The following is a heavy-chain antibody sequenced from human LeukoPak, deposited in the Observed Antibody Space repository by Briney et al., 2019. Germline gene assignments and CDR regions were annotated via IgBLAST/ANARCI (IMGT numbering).Heavy chain of an antibody. CDR1: GFTFSSYW. J-gene: IGHJ4*02. Sequence: PGGSLRLSCAASGFTFSSYWMSWVRQAPGKGLQWVANIKQDGSEKYYVDPVKVRFTISRDNAKNSLYLQMNSLRAGDTAVYYCARVVIVVVPAAIYFDYWGQGTLVTVSS. CDR2: IKQDGSEK. D-gene: IGHD2-2*02. V-gene: IGHV3-7*01. CDR3: ARVVIVVVPAAIYFDY.